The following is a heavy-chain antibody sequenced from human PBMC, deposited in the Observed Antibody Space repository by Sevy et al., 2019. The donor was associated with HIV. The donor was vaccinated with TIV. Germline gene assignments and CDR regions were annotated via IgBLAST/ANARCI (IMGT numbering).Heavy chain of an antibody. Sequence: ASVKVSCKVSGYTLTELSMHWVRQAPGKGLEWMGGFDPEDGETIYAQKFQGRVTMTEDTSTDTAYMELSSLRSEDTAVYYCATEAAAIAARPPGSYYYYGMDVWGQGTTVTVSS. J-gene: IGHJ6*02. CDR3: ATEAAAIAARPPGSYYYYGMDV. V-gene: IGHV1-24*01. D-gene: IGHD6-6*01. CDR1: GYTLTELS. CDR2: FDPEDGET.